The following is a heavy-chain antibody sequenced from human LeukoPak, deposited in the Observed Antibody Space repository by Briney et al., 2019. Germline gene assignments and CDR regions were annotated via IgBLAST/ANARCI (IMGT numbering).Heavy chain of an antibody. Sequence: SETLSLTCTVSGGSISSYYWSWIRQPPGNGLEWIGSISYTGSTNYNPSLKSRVTISADTSKNQFSLKLGSVTAADTAVYFCARDMYGSYFDYWGQGTLVTVSS. CDR1: GGSISSYY. CDR2: ISYTGST. CDR3: ARDMYGSYFDY. D-gene: IGHD3-10*01. V-gene: IGHV4-59*01. J-gene: IGHJ4*02.